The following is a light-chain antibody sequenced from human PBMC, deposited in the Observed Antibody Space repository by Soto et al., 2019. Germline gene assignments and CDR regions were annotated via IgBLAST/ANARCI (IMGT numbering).Light chain of an antibody. CDR1: SSNIGAGYD. J-gene: IGLJ3*02. Sequence: QAVVTQPPSVSGAPGQRVAISCTGSSSNIGAGYDVHWYQQIPGTAPKLLIYGNNNRPSGVPDRFSGSKSGTSASLAITGLQAEEEADYYCQSYDSSLSGSVFGGGTQLTVL. V-gene: IGLV1-40*01. CDR2: GNN. CDR3: QSYDSSLSGSV.